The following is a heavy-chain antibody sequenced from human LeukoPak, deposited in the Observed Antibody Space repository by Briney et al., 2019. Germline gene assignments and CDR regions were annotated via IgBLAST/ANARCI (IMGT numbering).Heavy chain of an antibody. J-gene: IGHJ4*02. CDR2: INPNSGGT. D-gene: IGHD1-1*01. V-gene: IGHV1-2*02. Sequence: ASVKVSCKTSGYIFTGYYIHWMRQAPGQGLEWMGWINPNSGGTNYAQKFQGRVTMTRDTSIRTAYMELSSLRSDDTAVYYCARDFPLSGGVLERPDYWGQGTLVTASS. CDR3: ARDFPLSGGVLERPDY. CDR1: GYIFTGYY.